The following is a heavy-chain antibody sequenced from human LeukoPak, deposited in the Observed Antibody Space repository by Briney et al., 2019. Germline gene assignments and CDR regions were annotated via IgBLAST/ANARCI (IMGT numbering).Heavy chain of an antibody. J-gene: IGHJ4*02. CDR3: ARRGNLDY. CDR1: GFTVSGNY. D-gene: IGHD4-23*01. CDR2: IKQDGSEQ. Sequence: GGSLRLSCAASGFTVSGNYMSWVRQAPGKGLEWVANIKQDGSEQYYVHSVKGRFTVSRDNAKNSLYLEMNSLRAEDTAVYYCARRGNLDYWGQGTLVTVSS. V-gene: IGHV3-7*05.